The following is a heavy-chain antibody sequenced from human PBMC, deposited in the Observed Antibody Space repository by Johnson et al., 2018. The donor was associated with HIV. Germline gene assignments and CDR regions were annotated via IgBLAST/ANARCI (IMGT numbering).Heavy chain of an antibody. Sequence: VQLVESGGGLVKPGGSLRLSCEASGFTVSRNYMSWVRQAPGKGLEWVSVIYSGGSTHFADSVKGRFTISRDNAKNSLYLQMNSLRAEDTAVYYCAKELGIPSGWYRGAFDIWGQGTMVTVSS. J-gene: IGHJ3*02. CDR2: IYSGGST. CDR3: AKELGIPSGWYRGAFDI. V-gene: IGHV3-66*02. D-gene: IGHD6-19*01. CDR1: GFTVSRNY.